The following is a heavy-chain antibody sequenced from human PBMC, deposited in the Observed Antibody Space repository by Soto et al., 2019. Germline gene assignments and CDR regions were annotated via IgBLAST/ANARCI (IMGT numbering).Heavy chain of an antibody. CDR3: ARVFPRLEVMTFDY. CDR1: GGSISSGDYY. V-gene: IGHV4-30-4*01. D-gene: IGHD3-16*01. J-gene: IGHJ4*02. Sequence: PSETLSLTCTVSGGSISSGDYYWSWIRQPPGKGLEWIGYIYYSGSTYYNPSLKSRVTISVDTSKNQFSLKLSSVTAADTAVSYSARVFPRLEVMTFDYWGQGTLVTVSS. CDR2: IYYSGST.